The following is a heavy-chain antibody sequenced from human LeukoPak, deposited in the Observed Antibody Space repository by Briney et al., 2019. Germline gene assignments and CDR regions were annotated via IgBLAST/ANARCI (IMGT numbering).Heavy chain of an antibody. CDR2: ISSSGTTI. J-gene: IGHJ5*02. CDR1: GFTFISYE. CDR3: ARREYCSGGSCKGFDP. Sequence: GGSLRLSCAASGFTFISYERNWVRQAPGKGLEGVSYISSSGTTINYADSVKGRFTISRDNAKNSLYLQMNSLRAEDTAVYYCARREYCSGGSCKGFDPWGQGTVVPVSS. D-gene: IGHD2-15*01. V-gene: IGHV3-48*03.